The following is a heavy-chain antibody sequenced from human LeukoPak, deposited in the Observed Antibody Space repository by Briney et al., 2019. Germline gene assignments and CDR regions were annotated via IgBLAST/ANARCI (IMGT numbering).Heavy chain of an antibody. CDR1: GFTFSDAW. V-gene: IGHV3-15*01. Sequence: GGSLRLSCAASGFTFSDAWMSWVRQAPGKGLEWVGRIKSTTDGGTTDYAAPVKGRFTISRDDSRNTLYLQVNSLKTEDTAVYYCGTEQQLGYWGQGTLVTVSS. J-gene: IGHJ4*02. CDR3: GTEQQLGY. D-gene: IGHD6-13*01. CDR2: IKSTTDGGTT.